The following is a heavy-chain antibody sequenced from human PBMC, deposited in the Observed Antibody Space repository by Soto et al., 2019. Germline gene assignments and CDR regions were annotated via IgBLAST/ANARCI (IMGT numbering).Heavy chain of an antibody. CDR3: RDLYGSSFSGVGMDV. Sequence: SETLSLTCAVYGGSFSGYYWSWIRQPPGKGLEWIGEINHSGSTNYNPSLKSRVTISVDTSKNQFSLKLSSVTAADTAVYYCRDLYGSSFSGVGMDVWGQGTTVTVSS. J-gene: IGHJ6*02. CDR2: INHSGST. V-gene: IGHV4-34*01. CDR1: GGSFSGYY. D-gene: IGHD6-13*01.